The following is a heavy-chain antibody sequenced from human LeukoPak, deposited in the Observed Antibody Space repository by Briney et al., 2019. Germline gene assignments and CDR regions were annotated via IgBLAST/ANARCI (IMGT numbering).Heavy chain of an antibody. Sequence: ASVKVSCKASGYTFTGYYMHWVRQAPGQGLEWMGWINPNSGGTNYAQKFQSRVTMTRDTSISTAYMELSRLRSDDTAVYYCARVISGYDETFDYWGQGTLVTVSS. J-gene: IGHJ4*02. D-gene: IGHD5-12*01. CDR2: INPNSGGT. CDR1: GYTFTGYY. V-gene: IGHV1-2*02. CDR3: ARVISGYDETFDY.